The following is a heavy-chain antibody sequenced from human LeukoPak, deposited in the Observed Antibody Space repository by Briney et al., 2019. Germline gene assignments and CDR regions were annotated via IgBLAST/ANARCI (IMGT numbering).Heavy chain of an antibody. V-gene: IGHV3-21*01. CDR3: ARDLEYYYGSGSYYSH. D-gene: IGHD3-10*01. J-gene: IGHJ4*02. Sequence: GGSLRLSCAASGFTFSSYSMNWVRQAPGKGLEWVSSISSSSSYIYYADSVKGRFTISRDNAKNSLYLQMNSLRAEDTAVYYCARDLEYYYGSGSYYSHWGQRTLVTVSS. CDR1: GFTFSSYS. CDR2: ISSSSSYI.